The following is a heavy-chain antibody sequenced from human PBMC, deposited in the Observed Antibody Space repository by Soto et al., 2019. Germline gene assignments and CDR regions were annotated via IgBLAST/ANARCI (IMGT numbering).Heavy chain of an antibody. CDR2: ISGSGGST. CDR1: GFTFSSYA. V-gene: IGHV3-23*01. J-gene: IGHJ6*03. Sequence: PGGSLRLSCAASGFTFSSYAMSWVRQAPGKGLECVSAISGSGGSTYYADSVKGRFTISRANSKNTLYLQMNSVRAEDTAVYYCAKFDGDYEHYYYTDVWGKGTAVTVS. CDR3: AKFDGDYEHYYYTDV. D-gene: IGHD4-17*01.